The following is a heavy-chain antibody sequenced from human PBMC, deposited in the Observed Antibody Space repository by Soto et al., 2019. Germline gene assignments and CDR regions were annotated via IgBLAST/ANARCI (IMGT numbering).Heavy chain of an antibody. CDR2: IYYSGST. V-gene: IGHV4-31*03. CDR1: GGSISSGGYY. CDR3: AGGGCTNGVCYPATAFDI. J-gene: IGHJ3*02. D-gene: IGHD2-8*01. Sequence: SETLSLTCTVSGGSISSGGYYWSWIRQHPGKGLEWIGYIYYSGSTYYNPSLKSRVTISVDTSKNQFSLKLSSVTAADTAVYYCAGGGCTNGVCYPATAFDIWGQGTMVTVSS.